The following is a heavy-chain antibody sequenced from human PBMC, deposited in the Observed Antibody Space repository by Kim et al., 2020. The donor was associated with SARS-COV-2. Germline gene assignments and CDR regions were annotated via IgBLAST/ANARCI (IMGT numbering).Heavy chain of an antibody. V-gene: IGHV3-23*01. Sequence: VKGRFTISRDNSKNTLYLQMNSLRAEDTAVYYCAKDHYYGSGSPNPYFDYWGQGTLVTVSS. J-gene: IGHJ4*02. CDR3: AKDHYYGSGSPNPYFDY. D-gene: IGHD3-10*01.